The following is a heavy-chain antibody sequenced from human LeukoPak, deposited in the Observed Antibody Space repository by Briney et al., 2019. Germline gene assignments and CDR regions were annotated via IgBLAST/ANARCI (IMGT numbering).Heavy chain of an antibody. CDR1: GITFRNLA. Sequence: PGGSLRLSCAVSGITFRNLAMHWVRQAPGKGLEWVAFIRADGSNTKYADSVKGRFTISRDNTKNTLYLQMNSLRPKDTATYYCDCSSATCYAAGDYWGQGTLVTVPS. CDR2: IRADGSNT. CDR3: DCSSATCYAAGDY. D-gene: IGHD2-2*01. J-gene: IGHJ4*02. V-gene: IGHV3-30*02.